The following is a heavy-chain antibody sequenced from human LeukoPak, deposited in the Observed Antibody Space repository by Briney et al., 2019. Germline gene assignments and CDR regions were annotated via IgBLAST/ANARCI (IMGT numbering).Heavy chain of an antibody. V-gene: IGHV1-8*02. J-gene: IGHJ4*02. D-gene: IGHD4-17*01. CDR1: GYTFTGYY. CDR3: ARSVRSCSPDY. CDR2: MNPNSGNT. Sequence: ASVKVSCKASGYTFTGYYMHWVRQATGQGLEWMGWMNPNSGNTGYAQKFQGRVTMTRNTSISTAYMELSSLRSEDTAVYYCARSVRSCSPDYWGQGTLVTVSS.